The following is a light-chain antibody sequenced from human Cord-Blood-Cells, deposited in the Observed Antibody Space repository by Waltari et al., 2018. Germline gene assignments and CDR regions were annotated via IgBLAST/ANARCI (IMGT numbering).Light chain of an antibody. CDR1: QSVLYSSNNKNY. CDR2: WAS. V-gene: IGKV4-1*01. Sequence: DIVMTQSPDSLAVSLGERATINCKSRQSVLYSSNNKNYLAWYQQKPGQPPKLLIYWASTRESGVPDRFSGSGSGTDFTLTIISLQAEDVAVYYCQQYYSTRTFGQGTKVEIK. J-gene: IGKJ1*01. CDR3: QQYYSTRT.